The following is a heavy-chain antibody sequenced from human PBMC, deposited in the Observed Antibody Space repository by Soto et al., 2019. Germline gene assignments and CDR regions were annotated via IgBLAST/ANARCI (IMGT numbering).Heavy chain of an antibody. D-gene: IGHD1-26*01. J-gene: IGHJ4*02. CDR3: SSDKFSGRSDY. V-gene: IGHV3-7*03. CDR2: IKQDGGET. Sequence: GGSLRLSCAASGFTFSSYWMSWVRQAPGKGLEWVANIKQDGGETYYVDSVKGRFTISRDNAKNTLYLQMNSLRAEDTAVYYCSSDKFSGRSDYWGPGTLVPVSS. CDR1: GFTFSSYW.